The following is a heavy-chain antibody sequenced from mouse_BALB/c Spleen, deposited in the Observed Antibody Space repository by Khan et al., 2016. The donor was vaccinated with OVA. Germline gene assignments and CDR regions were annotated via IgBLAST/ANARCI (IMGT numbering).Heavy chain of an antibody. J-gene: IGHJ3*01. D-gene: IGHD1-1*01. CDR3: ARRDYFGSSSFAY. CDR1: GYTFTSYV. CDR2: INPYNDGT. V-gene: IGHV1S136*01. Sequence: EVQLQQSGPELVKPGASVKMSCKASGYTFTSYVMHWVKQKPGQGLEWIGYINPYNDGTKYNEKFKGKATLTSDKSSSTAYMELRSLTPEDSAVYYCARRDYFGSSSFAYWGQGTLVTVSA.